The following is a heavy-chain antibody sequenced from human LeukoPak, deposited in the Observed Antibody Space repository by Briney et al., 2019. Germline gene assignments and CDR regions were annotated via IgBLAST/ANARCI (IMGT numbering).Heavy chain of an antibody. V-gene: IGHV3-48*01. J-gene: IGHJ4*02. Sequence: GGSLRLSCAASGFTFSSYSMNWVRQAPGKGLEWVSYISSSSSTIYYADSVKGRFTISRDNAKNSLYLQMNSLRAEDTAVYYCARGTYYYEDWGQGTLVTVSS. D-gene: IGHD3-22*01. CDR2: ISSSSSTI. CDR3: ARGTYYYED. CDR1: GFTFSSYS.